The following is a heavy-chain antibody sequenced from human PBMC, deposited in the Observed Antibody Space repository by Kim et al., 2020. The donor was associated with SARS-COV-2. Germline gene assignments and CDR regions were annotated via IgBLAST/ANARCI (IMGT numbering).Heavy chain of an antibody. CDR2: ISSSSSYI. V-gene: IGHV3-21*01. CDR1: GFTFSSYS. CDR3: ARDRGGYSYGQYYYSGMDV. Sequence: GGSLRLSCAASGFTFSSYSMNWVRQAPGKGLEWVSSISSSSSYIYYADSVKGRFTISRDNAKNSLYLQMNSLRAEDTAVYYCARDRGGYSYGQYYYSGMDVWGQGTTVTVSS. D-gene: IGHD5-18*01. J-gene: IGHJ6*02.